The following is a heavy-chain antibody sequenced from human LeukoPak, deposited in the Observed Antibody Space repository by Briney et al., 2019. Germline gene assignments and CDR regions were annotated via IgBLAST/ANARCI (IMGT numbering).Heavy chain of an antibody. J-gene: IGHJ4*02. D-gene: IGHD2-2*01. V-gene: IGHV1-2*02. CDR3: ARAVVPAAHDY. Sequence: ASVKVSCKASGYTFTGYYIHWVRHWVRQAPGQGLEWMVWINPNNGGTNYAQKFLGRVTMTRDTSISTAYMELSRLRSDDTAVYYCARAVVPAAHDYWGQGTLVTVSS. CDR1: GYTFTGYY. CDR2: INPNNGGT.